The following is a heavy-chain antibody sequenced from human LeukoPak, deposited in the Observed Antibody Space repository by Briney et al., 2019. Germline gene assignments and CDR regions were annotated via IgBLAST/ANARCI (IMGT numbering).Heavy chain of an antibody. Sequence: GGPLRLFCSLSGFTFADYSMSWFRQAPGKGLEGLGFIRRSDYGGTTEYAASVKGRVTISRDDFRGIAYLQMDSLKTEDTAVYYFTRRRRCGSASCPGYFDFWGQGNMVAASS. CDR1: GFTFADYS. J-gene: IGHJ4*02. CDR3: TRRRRCGSASCPGYFDF. D-gene: IGHD2-2*01. CDR2: IRRSDYGGTT. V-gene: IGHV3-49*03.